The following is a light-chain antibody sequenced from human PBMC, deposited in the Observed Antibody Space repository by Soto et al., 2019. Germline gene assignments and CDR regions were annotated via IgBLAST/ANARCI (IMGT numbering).Light chain of an antibody. CDR3: QQYKSLPYT. J-gene: IGKJ2*01. CDR2: EAS. V-gene: IGKV1-5*03. CDR1: QSISMW. Sequence: DIQMTQSRSTLSASVGDRVTITCRASQSISMWLAWYQQKPGKAPKFLISEASNLQTGAPSRFSGSGSGTEFTLTISSLQPDDFATYYCQQYKSLPYTFGQGTEGEIK.